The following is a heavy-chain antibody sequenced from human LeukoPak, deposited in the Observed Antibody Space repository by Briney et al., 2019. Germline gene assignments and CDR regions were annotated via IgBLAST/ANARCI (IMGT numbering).Heavy chain of an antibody. Sequence: PSETLSLTCAVSGGSISSSNWWSWVRQPPGKGLAWIGYIYYSGSTNYNPSLKSRVTISVDTSKNQFSLKLSSVTAADTAVYYCARGGRYCSGGSCYNWFDPWGQGTLVTVSS. CDR3: ARGGRYCSGGSCYNWFDP. CDR2: IYYSGST. J-gene: IGHJ5*02. D-gene: IGHD2-15*01. V-gene: IGHV4-4*02. CDR1: GGSISSSNW.